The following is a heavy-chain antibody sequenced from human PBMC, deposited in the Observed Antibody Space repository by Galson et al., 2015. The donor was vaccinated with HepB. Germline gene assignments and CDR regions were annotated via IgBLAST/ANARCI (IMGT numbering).Heavy chain of an antibody. CDR3: AKVSRVTTVVREGYFDY. CDR2: ISGSGGST. CDR1: GFTFSSYA. Sequence: SLRLSCAASGFTFSSYAMSWVRQAPGKGLEWVSSISGSGGSTYYADSVKGRFTISRDNSKNTLYLQMDSLRAEDTAVYYCAKVSRVTTVVREGYFDYWGQGTLVTVSS. D-gene: IGHD4-23*01. V-gene: IGHV3-23*01. J-gene: IGHJ4*02.